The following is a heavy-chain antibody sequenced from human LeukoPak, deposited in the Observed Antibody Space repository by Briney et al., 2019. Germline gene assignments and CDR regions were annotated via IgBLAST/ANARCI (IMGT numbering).Heavy chain of an antibody. V-gene: IGHV3-7*01. CDR3: ASSKGFDY. J-gene: IGHJ4*02. CDR1: GFTFNSYW. CDR2: INLDGSEK. Sequence: GGPLRLSCAASGFTFNSYWMNWVRQAPGKGLEWVANINLDGSEKYYVDSVKGRFTISRDNAKNSLYLQMNSLRAEDTAVYYCASSKGFDYWGQGTLVTVSS.